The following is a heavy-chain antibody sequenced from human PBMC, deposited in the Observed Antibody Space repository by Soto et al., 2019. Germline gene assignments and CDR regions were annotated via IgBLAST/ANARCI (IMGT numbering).Heavy chain of an antibody. Sequence: SETLSHTCTFSGVSISSGGYYLSWVRQPPGKGLEWIGEIYHSGSTNYNPSLKSRVTISVDKSKNKFSLKLSSVTAADTAVYYCARVRDYGDYEDYWGQGTQVTVSS. D-gene: IGHD4-17*01. J-gene: IGHJ4*02. CDR2: IYHSGST. V-gene: IGHV4-39*07. CDR1: GVSISSGGYY. CDR3: ARVRDYGDYEDY.